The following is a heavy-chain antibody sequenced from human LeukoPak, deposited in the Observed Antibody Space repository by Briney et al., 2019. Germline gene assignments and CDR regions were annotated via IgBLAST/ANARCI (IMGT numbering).Heavy chain of an antibody. V-gene: IGHV3-21*01. D-gene: IGHD1-14*01. Sequence: GGSLRLSCVGSGFSLFSYSINWVRQAPGKGLEWVSSISGNTSYIYYADSVKGRFTVSRDNAENSLYLQMNSLRAEDTAVYYCAREEMGGTTRSGALTWGQGTLVTVSS. J-gene: IGHJ5*02. CDR2: ISGNTSYI. CDR1: GFSLFSYS. CDR3: AREEMGGTTRSGALT.